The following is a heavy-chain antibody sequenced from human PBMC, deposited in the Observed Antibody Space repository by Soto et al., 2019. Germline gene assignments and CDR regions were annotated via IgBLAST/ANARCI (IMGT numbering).Heavy chain of an antibody. CDR1: GFTFSSYA. V-gene: IGHV3-23*01. D-gene: IGHD4-17*01. J-gene: IGHJ4*02. Sequence: GGSLRLSCAASGFTFSSYAMSWVRQAPGKGLEWVSAISGSGGSTYYADSVKGRFTISRDNSKNTLYLQMNSLRAEDTAVYYCAKDGVGDYHLRKPMGYFDYWGQGTLVTVSS. CDR2: ISGSGGST. CDR3: AKDGVGDYHLRKPMGYFDY.